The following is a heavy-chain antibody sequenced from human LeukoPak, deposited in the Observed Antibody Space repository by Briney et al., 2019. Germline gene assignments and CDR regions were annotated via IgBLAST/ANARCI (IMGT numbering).Heavy chain of an antibody. CDR1: GGSISSYY. CDR2: IYYSGST. V-gene: IGHV4-59*01. CDR3: ARRPGWHYGMDV. Sequence: SETLSLTCTVSGGSISSYYWIWIRQPPGKGLEWIGYIYYSGSTNYNPSLKSRVTISVDTSKNQFSLKLSSVTAADTAVYYCARRPGWHYGMDVWGQGTTVTVSS. J-gene: IGHJ6*02.